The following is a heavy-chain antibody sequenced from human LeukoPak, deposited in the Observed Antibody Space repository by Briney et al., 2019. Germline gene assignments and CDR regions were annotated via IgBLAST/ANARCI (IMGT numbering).Heavy chain of an antibody. V-gene: IGHV4-59*01. J-gene: IGHJ5*02. CDR1: GGSISSYY. Sequence: PSETLSLTCTVSGGSISSYYWSWIRQPPGKGLEWIGYIYYSGSTNYNPSLKSRVTISVDTSKNQFSLKLSSVTAAGTVVYYCARGRKSPFDPWGQGTLVTVSS. CDR3: ARGRKSPFDP. CDR2: IYYSGST.